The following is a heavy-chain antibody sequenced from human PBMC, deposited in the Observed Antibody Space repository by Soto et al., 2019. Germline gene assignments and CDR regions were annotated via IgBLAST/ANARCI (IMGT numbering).Heavy chain of an antibody. CDR3: ARERLHSSGGGWFDP. V-gene: IGHV3-7*01. D-gene: IGHD6-19*01. J-gene: IGHJ5*02. Sequence: GGSLRLSCAASGFTFSSYWMSWVRQAPGKGLEWMANIKQDGSEKYYVDSVKGRFTISRDNAKNSLYLQMNSLRAEDTAVYYCARERLHSSGGGWFDPWGQGTLVTVSS. CDR1: GFTFSSYW. CDR2: IKQDGSEK.